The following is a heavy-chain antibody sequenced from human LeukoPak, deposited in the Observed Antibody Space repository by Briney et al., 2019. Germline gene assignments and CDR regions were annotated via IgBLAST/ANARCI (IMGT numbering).Heavy chain of an antibody. CDR1: GGSISSYY. V-gene: IGHV4-59*01. J-gene: IGHJ4*02. CDR3: ARHGSGWYLYYFDY. D-gene: IGHD6-19*01. Sequence: SETLSLTCTVSGGSISSYYWSWIRQPPGKGLEWIGYIYYSGSTNYNPSLKSRVTISADTSKNQFSLKLSSVTAADTAVYYCARHGSGWYLYYFDYWGQGTLVTVSS. CDR2: IYYSGST.